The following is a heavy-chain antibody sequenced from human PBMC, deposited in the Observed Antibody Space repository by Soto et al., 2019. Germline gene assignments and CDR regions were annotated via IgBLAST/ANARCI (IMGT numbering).Heavy chain of an antibody. D-gene: IGHD6-19*01. CDR3: ARDPQWLVRVLDY. Sequence: VQLVESGGGLVKPGGSLRLSCAASGFTFSSYSMHWVRQAPGKGLEWVAVIWYDGSNKYYADSVKGRFTISRDNSKNTLYLQMNSLRAEDTAVYYCARDPQWLVRVLDYWGQGTLVTVSS. CDR1: GFTFSSYS. J-gene: IGHJ4*02. V-gene: IGHV3-33*08. CDR2: IWYDGSNK.